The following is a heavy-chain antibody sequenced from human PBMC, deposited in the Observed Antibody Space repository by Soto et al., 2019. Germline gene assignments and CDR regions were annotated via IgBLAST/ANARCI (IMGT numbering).Heavy chain of an antibody. D-gene: IGHD2-2*01. Sequence: PSETLSLTCAVYGGSFSGYYWSWIRQPPGKGLEWIGEINHSGSTNYNPSLKSRVTISVDTSKNQFSLKLSSVTAADTAVYYCARGFNNIVVVPAAIRRDYYYMDVWGKGTTVTVSS. CDR1: GGSFSGYY. CDR2: INHSGST. CDR3: ARGFNNIVVVPAAIRRDYYYMDV. V-gene: IGHV4-34*01. J-gene: IGHJ6*03.